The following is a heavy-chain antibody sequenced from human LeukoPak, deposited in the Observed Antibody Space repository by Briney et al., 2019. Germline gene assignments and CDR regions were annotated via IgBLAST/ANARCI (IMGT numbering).Heavy chain of an antibody. J-gene: IGHJ4*02. D-gene: IGHD5-18*01. Sequence: GGSLRLSCAASGFTFNSYDMHWVRQAPGEGLEWVALVKGDGRTTIYADSVKGRFTISRDNAKNTLYLQMNSLRADDSGVYYCATGHSYGYDYWGQGVLVTVSS. CDR2: VKGDGRTT. CDR1: GFTFNSYD. CDR3: ATGHSYGYDY. V-gene: IGHV3-74*01.